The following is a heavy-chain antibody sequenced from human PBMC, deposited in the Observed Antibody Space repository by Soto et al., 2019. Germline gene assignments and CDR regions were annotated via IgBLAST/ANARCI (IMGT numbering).Heavy chain of an antibody. CDR1: GGSFSGYY. CDR3: ARGRLSYGSGSYDDY. D-gene: IGHD3-10*01. Sequence: SETLSLTCAVYGGSFSGYYWSWIRQPPGKGLEWIGEINHSGSTNYNPSLKSRVTISVDTSKNQFSLKLSSVTAADTAVYYCARGRLSYGSGSYDDYWGQGTLVTVS. V-gene: IGHV4-34*01. J-gene: IGHJ4*02. CDR2: INHSGST.